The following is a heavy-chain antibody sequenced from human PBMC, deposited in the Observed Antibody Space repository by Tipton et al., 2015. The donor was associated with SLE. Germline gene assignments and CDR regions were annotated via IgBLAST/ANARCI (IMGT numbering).Heavy chain of an antibody. Sequence: SLRLSCAASGFTFSSYAIHWVRQAPGKGLEWVAVISYDGRNKYCADSVKGRFTISRDNSKNTLYLQMNSLRAEDTAVYYCARDVTGSGWYGFDYWGQGTLVTVSS. D-gene: IGHD6-19*01. CDR2: ISYDGRNK. CDR1: GFTFSSYA. J-gene: IGHJ4*02. V-gene: IGHV3-30*04. CDR3: ARDVTGSGWYGFDY.